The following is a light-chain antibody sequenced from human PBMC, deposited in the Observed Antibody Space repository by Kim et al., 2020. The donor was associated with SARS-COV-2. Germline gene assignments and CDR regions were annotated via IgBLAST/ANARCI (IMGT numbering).Light chain of an antibody. J-gene: IGLJ3*02. V-gene: IGLV3-9*01. CDR1: NIGSTN. CDR2: RDG. Sequence: VALGQTARVTGGGNNIGSTNGHWYQQKPGQAPVLVIYRDGNRPSGIPERFSGSNSGNTATLTISRAQAGDEADYYCHVWDSSTVVFGGGTQLTVL. CDR3: HVWDSSTVV.